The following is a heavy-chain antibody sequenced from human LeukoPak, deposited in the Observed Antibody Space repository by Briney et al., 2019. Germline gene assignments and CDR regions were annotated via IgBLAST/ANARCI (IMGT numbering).Heavy chain of an antibody. Sequence: GGSLGLSCAASGYTFINYAMNWVRQAPGKGLEWVSGIGSSGRNTYYADSVKGRFTISRDNSKNTLYLQMNNLRAEDTAPYYCAKDLRYCSAGTCYSEYYFDYWGQGTLVTVSS. CDR1: GYTFINYA. D-gene: IGHD2-15*01. V-gene: IGHV3-23*01. CDR2: IGSSGRNT. J-gene: IGHJ4*02. CDR3: AKDLRYCSAGTCYSEYYFDY.